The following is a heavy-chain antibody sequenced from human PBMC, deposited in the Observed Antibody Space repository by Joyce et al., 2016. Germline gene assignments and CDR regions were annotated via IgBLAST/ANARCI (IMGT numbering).Heavy chain of an antibody. CDR2: INSDGSST. V-gene: IGHV3-74*01. J-gene: IGHJ3*02. D-gene: IGHD6-19*01. Sequence: EVQLVESGGGLVQPGGSLRLSCAASGFTFSSHWMHWVRQAPGKGLGGVSRINSDGSSTTYADSVKGRFTISRDNAKNTLYLQMNSLRAEDTAVYYCARDNPRYSSGWYEAFDIWGQGTMVTVSS. CDR1: GFTFSSHW. CDR3: ARDNPRYSSGWYEAFDI.